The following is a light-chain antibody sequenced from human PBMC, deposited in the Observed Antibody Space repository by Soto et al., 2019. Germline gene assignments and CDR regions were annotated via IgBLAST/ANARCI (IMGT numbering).Light chain of an antibody. CDR1: QSVSSSY. V-gene: IGKV3-20*01. J-gene: IGKJ2*01. Sequence: EMVVTQSPGTLSLFPGERATLSCRASQSVSSSYLAWYQQRPGQAPRLLIYDASSRATGIPDRFSGSGSGTDFTLTISRLEPEDVAVYYCQDYGGSRTFGQGTKLEIK. CDR2: DAS. CDR3: QDYGGSRT.